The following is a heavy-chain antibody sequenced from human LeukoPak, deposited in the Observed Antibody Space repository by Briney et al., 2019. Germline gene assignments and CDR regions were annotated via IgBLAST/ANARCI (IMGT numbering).Heavy chain of an antibody. CDR1: GFTFSSYA. D-gene: IGHD5-24*01. Sequence: GGSLRLSCAASGFTFSSYAMSWVRQAPGKGLEWVAAISGSGGITSYADPVKGRFTISRDNSKNTLFLQINSLRDEDTAVYYCAKDDAWLQFNDWGQGTLVTVSS. J-gene: IGHJ4*02. V-gene: IGHV3-23*01. CDR3: AKDDAWLQFND. CDR2: ISGSGGIT.